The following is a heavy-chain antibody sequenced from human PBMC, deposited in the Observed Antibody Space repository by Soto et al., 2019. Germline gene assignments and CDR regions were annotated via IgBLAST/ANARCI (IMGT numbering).Heavy chain of an antibody. Sequence: KTSETLSLTCTVSGGSISSYYWIWIRQPPGKGLEWIGYIYYSGSTNYNPSLKSRVTISVDTSKNQFSLKLSSVTAADTAVYYCARSTIFGVSSGMDVWGQGTTVTVS. CDR1: GGSISSYY. CDR3: ARSTIFGVSSGMDV. V-gene: IGHV4-59*01. CDR2: IYYSGST. D-gene: IGHD3-3*01. J-gene: IGHJ6*02.